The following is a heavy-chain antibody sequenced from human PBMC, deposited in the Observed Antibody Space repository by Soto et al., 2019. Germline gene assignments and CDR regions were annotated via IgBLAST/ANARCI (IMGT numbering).Heavy chain of an antibody. CDR2: IDASDSYI. CDR1: GYRFTSYW. V-gene: IGHV5-10-1*01. J-gene: IGHJ6*02. D-gene: IGHD2-8*02. CDR3: AAGSTTGDIKYGMDV. Sequence: PGESLKISCKGSGYRFTSYWISWVRQMPVKGLEWMGRIDASDSYINYSPSFQGNVTLSADKSISTAYLQWSSLKASDPVMYFCAAGSTTGDIKYGMDVWRQETTV.